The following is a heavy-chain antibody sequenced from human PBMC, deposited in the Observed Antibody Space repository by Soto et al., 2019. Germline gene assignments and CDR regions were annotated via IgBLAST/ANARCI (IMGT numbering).Heavy chain of an antibody. CDR2: IYYSGST. Sequence: QVQLQESGPGLVKPSETLSLTCTVSGGSISSYYWSWIRQPPGKGLEWIGYIYYSGSTNYNPSLKSRVTISVDTSKNQFSLKLSSVTAADTAVYYCARDRSGFWSGYYRYGMDVWGQGTTVTVSS. J-gene: IGHJ6*02. V-gene: IGHV4-59*01. CDR3: ARDRSGFWSGYYRYGMDV. D-gene: IGHD3-3*01. CDR1: GGSISSYY.